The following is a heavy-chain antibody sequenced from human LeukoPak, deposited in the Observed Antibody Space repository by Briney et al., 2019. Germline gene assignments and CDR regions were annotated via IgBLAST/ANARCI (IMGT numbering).Heavy chain of an antibody. J-gene: IGHJ4*02. Sequence: GGSLRLSCAASGFTFSSYGMHWVRQAPGKGLEWVAFIRYDGSNKYYADSVKGRFTISRDNSKNTLYLQMNSLRAEDTAVYYCAKDRVRFLEWLDYWRQGTLVTVSS. V-gene: IGHV3-30*02. D-gene: IGHD3-3*01. CDR3: AKDRVRFLEWLDY. CDR1: GFTFSSYG. CDR2: IRYDGSNK.